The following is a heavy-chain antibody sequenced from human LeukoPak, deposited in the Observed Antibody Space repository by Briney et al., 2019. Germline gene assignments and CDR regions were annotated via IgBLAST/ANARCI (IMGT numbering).Heavy chain of an antibody. V-gene: IGHV4-59*01. Sequence: SETLSLTCSLSGGSISSYYWSWLRQPPGKGLEYIGYTHYSGATNYNPSLKSRVTISLDTSGNQFSLKLSSVTAADTAVYYCASGYCGGACQLGGIDMWGQGTMVTVSS. CDR3: ASGYCGGACQLGGIDM. J-gene: IGHJ3*02. CDR1: GGSISSYY. D-gene: IGHD2-21*02. CDR2: THYSGAT.